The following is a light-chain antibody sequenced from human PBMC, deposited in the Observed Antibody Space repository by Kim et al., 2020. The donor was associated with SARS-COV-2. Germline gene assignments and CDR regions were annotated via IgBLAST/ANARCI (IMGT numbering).Light chain of an antibody. V-gene: IGKV3-11*01. CDR1: QTLNTY. J-gene: IGKJ3*01. Sequence: EIVLTQSPATLSLSPGEGATLSCRASQTLNTYLAWYQQKPGQAPRLLIYDASKRVTGIPARFSGSGSGTDFTLTISSLEPEDFAVYYCQQRGIWRTFGPGTKVDIK. CDR2: DAS. CDR3: QQRGIWRT.